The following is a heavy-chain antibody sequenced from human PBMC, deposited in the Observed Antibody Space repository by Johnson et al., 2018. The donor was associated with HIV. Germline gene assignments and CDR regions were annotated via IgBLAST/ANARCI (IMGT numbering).Heavy chain of an antibody. CDR2: ISYDGSNK. V-gene: IGHV3-30*03. CDR1: GFTFNSYG. Sequence: QVQLVESGGGVVQPGRSLRLSCAASGFTFNSYGMHWVRQAPGKGLEWVAVISYDGSNKYYADSVKGRFTISRDNSKNTLYLQMNSLRAEDTAVYYCARDYGMTLRLGEYGAFDIWGQGTMVTVSS. CDR3: ARDYGMTLRLGEYGAFDI. D-gene: IGHD3-16*01. J-gene: IGHJ3*02.